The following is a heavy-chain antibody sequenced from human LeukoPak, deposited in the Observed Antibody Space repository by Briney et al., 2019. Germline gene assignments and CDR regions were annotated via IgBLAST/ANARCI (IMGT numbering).Heavy chain of an antibody. Sequence: ASETLSLTCTVSGGSVSSDEYYWSWVRQHPGKGLEWIGYVYYSGSSYYIPSLESRVTMSVEVSKNQFSLELRSVTAADTAVYYCARVKVLRFLEWFLDFWGQGALVTVSS. CDR2: VYYSGSS. CDR1: GGSVSSDEYY. D-gene: IGHD3-3*01. CDR3: ARVKVLRFLEWFLDF. J-gene: IGHJ4*02. V-gene: IGHV4-31*03.